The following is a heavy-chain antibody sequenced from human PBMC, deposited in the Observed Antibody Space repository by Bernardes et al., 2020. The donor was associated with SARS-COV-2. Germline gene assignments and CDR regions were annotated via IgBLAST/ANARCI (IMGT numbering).Heavy chain of an antibody. J-gene: IGHJ5*02. CDR1: GFSLSTVGEG. D-gene: IGHD2-8*01. V-gene: IGHV2-5*02. CDR2: IYWDDDK. Sequence: SGPTLVKPTQTLILTCTFSGFSLSTVGEGVHWIRQPPGKALEWLAVIYWDDDKRYSPSLENRLTITKDTAKNQVVLTMTNLDPVDTATYFCANSKLMATSRDWFDPWGQGTLVTVSS. CDR3: ANSKLMATSRDWFDP.